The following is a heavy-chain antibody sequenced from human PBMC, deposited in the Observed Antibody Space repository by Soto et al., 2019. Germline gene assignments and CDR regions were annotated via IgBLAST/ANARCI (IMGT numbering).Heavy chain of an antibody. CDR1: GGSISSYY. Sequence: SETLSLTCTVSGGSISSYYWSWIRQPPGKGLEWIGYIYYSGSTNYNPSLKSRVTISVDTSKNQFSLKLSSVTAADTAVYYCARDHGSGWQGNWFDPWGQGTLVTVSS. CDR3: ARDHGSGWQGNWFDP. V-gene: IGHV4-59*01. D-gene: IGHD6-19*01. J-gene: IGHJ5*02. CDR2: IYYSGST.